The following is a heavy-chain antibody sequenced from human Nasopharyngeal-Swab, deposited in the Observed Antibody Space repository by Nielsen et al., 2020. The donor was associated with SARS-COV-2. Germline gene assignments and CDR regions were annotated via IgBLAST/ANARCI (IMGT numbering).Heavy chain of an antibody. CDR3: AKARISGYSFIPFDY. J-gene: IGHJ4*02. D-gene: IGHD5-18*01. V-gene: IGHV3-9*01. CDR2: ISWNSGSI. CDR1: GFTFDDYA. Sequence: GGSLRLSCAASGFTFDDYAMHWVRHAPGKGLEWVSGISWNSGSIGYADSVKGRFTISRDNAKNSLYLQMNSLRAEDTALYYCAKARISGYSFIPFDYWGQGTLVTVSS.